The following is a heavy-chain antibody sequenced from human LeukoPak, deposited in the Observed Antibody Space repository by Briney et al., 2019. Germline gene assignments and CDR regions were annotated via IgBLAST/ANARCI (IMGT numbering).Heavy chain of an antibody. Sequence: ASVKVSCKASGYTFTDYYMHWVRQAPGQGLEWMGWISPNSGGTNYAQKFQGRVTMTRDTSISTAYMELSRLRSDDTAVYFCARDHNWAFDYWGQGTLVTVSS. D-gene: IGHD3-16*01. J-gene: IGHJ4*02. V-gene: IGHV1-2*02. CDR1: GYTFTDYY. CDR2: ISPNSGGT. CDR3: ARDHNWAFDY.